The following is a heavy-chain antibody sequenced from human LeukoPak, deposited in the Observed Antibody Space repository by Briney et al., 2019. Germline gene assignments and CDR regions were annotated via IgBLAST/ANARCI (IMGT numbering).Heavy chain of an antibody. Sequence: GGSLRLSCAASGFTFDDYGMMWVRQAPGKGLEWVSTIHPSGINTHHADSVKGRFTISRDNSKNTLYLQMNSLRVEDTAIYYCARDPSTLLPTDDSWGQGTLVAVSS. D-gene: IGHD2-2*01. CDR3: ARDPSTLLPTDDS. V-gene: IGHV3-23*05. CDR2: IHPSGINT. CDR1: GFTFDDYG. J-gene: IGHJ4*02.